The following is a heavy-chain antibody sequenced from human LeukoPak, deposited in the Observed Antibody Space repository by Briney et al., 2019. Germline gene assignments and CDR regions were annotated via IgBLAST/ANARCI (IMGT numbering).Heavy chain of an antibody. D-gene: IGHD3-22*01. Sequence: GGTLRLSCAASGFTFSTYGMTWVRQAPGKGLEWVSAISGSAATTFYADSVKGRFTISRDNSKNTLYLQMNSLRAEDTAVYYCAKRGWDYYDSEWYFDYWGQGTLVTVSS. CDR3: AKRGWDYYDSEWYFDY. CDR1: GFTFSTYG. J-gene: IGHJ4*02. V-gene: IGHV3-23*01. CDR2: ISGSAATT.